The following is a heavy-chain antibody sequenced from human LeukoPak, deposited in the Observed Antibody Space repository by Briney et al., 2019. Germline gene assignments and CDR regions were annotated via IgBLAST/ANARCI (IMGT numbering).Heavy chain of an antibody. V-gene: IGHV3-49*03. Sequence: PGGSLRLSCTASGFTFGDYAMSWFRQAPGKGLEWVGFIRSKAYGGTTEYAASVKGRFTISRDDSKSIACLQMNSLKTEDTAVYYCTRQYSGYEPTTDYFDYWGQGTLVTVSS. CDR2: IRSKAYGGTT. CDR3: TRQYSGYEPTTDYFDY. D-gene: IGHD5-12*01. J-gene: IGHJ4*02. CDR1: GFTFGDYA.